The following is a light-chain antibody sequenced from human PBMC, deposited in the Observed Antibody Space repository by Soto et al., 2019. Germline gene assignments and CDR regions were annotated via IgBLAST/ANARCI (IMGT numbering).Light chain of an antibody. CDR2: GAS. Sequence: EIVMTQSPATLSVSPGETATLSCRASQYVSNKVAWYQQKPGQAPSLLILGASTRATGVPARFSGSGSGTEFTLSISSLQPDDFATYYCQQYNSYSTFGQGTKVDIK. V-gene: IGKV3-15*01. CDR3: QQYNSYST. CDR1: QYVSNK. J-gene: IGKJ1*01.